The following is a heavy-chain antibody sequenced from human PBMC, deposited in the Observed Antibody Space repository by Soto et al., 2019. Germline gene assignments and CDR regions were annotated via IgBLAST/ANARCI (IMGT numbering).Heavy chain of an antibody. CDR1: GFTFSSYA. V-gene: IGHV3-23*01. D-gene: IGHD3-3*01. CDR3: AKETLLFLYFLSGYQRHSILY. CDR2: ISGSGGST. J-gene: IGHJ4*02. Sequence: GGSLRLSCAASGFTFSSYAMSWVRQAPGKGLEWVSAISGSGGSTYYADSVKGRFTISRDNSKNTLYLQMNSLRAEDTAVYYCAKETLLFLYFLSGYQRHSILYSGPGILVTLSS.